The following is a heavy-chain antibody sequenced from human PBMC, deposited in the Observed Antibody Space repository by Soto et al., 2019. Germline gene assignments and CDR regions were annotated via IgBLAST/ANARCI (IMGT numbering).Heavy chain of an antibody. D-gene: IGHD6-19*01. J-gene: IGHJ6*02. CDR1: GDRVSSNSAA. Sequence: SQTLSLTCAISGDRVSSNSAAWNWIRQSPSRGLEWLGRTYYRSKWYNDYAVSVKSRITINPDTSKNQFSLQLNSVTPEDTAVYYCARDRLEDSVYYYYYGMDVWGQGTTVTVSS. V-gene: IGHV6-1*01. CDR3: ARDRLEDSVYYYYYGMDV. CDR2: TYYRSKWYN.